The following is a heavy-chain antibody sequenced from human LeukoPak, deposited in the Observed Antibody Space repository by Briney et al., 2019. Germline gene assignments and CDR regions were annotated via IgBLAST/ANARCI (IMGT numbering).Heavy chain of an antibody. CDR1: GFTVSSNY. CDR3: ARGLTTTPNHFDP. D-gene: IGHD4-17*01. V-gene: IGHV3-53*01. CDR2: IYNGGIT. Sequence: GGSLRLSCAASGFTVSSNYMSWVRQAPGKGLEWVSIIYNGGITYYADSVKGRFTISRDNAKNSLYLQMDSLRAEETAIYYCARGLTTTPNHFDPWGQGTLVTVSS. J-gene: IGHJ5*02.